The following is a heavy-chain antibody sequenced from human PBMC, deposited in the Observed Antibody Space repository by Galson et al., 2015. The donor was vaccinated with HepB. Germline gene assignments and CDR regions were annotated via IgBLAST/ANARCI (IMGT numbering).Heavy chain of an antibody. D-gene: IGHD3-22*01. CDR1: GFTFSSYA. Sequence: SLRLSCAAPGFTFSSYAMHWVRQAPGKGLEWVAVISYDGSNKYYADSVKGRFTISRDNSKNTLYLQMNSLRAEDTAVYYCAKEARYYYDSSGTWGQGTMVTVSS. V-gene: IGHV3-30-3*01. CDR2: ISYDGSNK. CDR3: AKEARYYYDSSGT. J-gene: IGHJ3*01.